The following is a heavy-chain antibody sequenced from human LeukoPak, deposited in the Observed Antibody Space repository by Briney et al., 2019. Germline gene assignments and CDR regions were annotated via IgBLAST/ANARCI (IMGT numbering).Heavy chain of an antibody. Sequence: ASVKVSCKASGYTFTGYYMHWVRQAPGQGLEWMGWISAYNGNTNHAQKLQGRVTMTADTSTSTAYMELRSLRSDDTAVYYCARGDLWFGESLYFDYWGQGTLVTVSS. CDR3: ARGDLWFGESLYFDY. CDR1: GYTFTGYY. J-gene: IGHJ4*02. V-gene: IGHV1-18*04. D-gene: IGHD3-10*01. CDR2: ISAYNGNT.